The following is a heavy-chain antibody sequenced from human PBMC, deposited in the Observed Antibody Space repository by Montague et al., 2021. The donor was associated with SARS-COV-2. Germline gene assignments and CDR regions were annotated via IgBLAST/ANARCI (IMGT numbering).Heavy chain of an antibody. CDR3: ARGKGRSPDAFVI. Sequence: SETLSLTCTVSGGSISTYYRSWIRQSPGKGLEWIGYIYYSGNPNYNPSLTSRLSMSVDTSKNQFSLELSSVTAADTAVFFCARGKGRSPDAFVIWGQGITVTVSS. CDR1: GGSISTYY. V-gene: IGHV4-59*01. J-gene: IGHJ3*02. D-gene: IGHD2-15*01. CDR2: IYYSGNP.